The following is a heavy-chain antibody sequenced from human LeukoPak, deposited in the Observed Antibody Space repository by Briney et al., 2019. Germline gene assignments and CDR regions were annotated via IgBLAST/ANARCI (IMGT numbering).Heavy chain of an antibody. CDR1: GGSFSGYY. D-gene: IGHD6-25*01. CDR2: INHSGST. CDR3: ARASAHPYYYYYYYMDV. J-gene: IGHJ6*03. V-gene: IGHV4-34*01. Sequence: SETLSLTCAVYGGSFSGYYWSWIRQPPGKGLEWIGEINHSGSTSYNPSLKSRVTISVDTSKNQFSLKLSSVTAADTAVYYCARASAHPYYYYYYYMDVWGKGTTVTVSS.